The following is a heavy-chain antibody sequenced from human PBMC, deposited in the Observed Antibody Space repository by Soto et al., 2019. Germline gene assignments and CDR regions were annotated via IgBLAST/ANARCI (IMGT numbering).Heavy chain of an antibody. J-gene: IGHJ4*02. Sequence: QVQLVQSGAEEKKPGASVKVSCKSSGYTFTSYAMHWVFQAPGQRLEWMGRINAGNGSTKYSQKFQGRVTITRETTASTAYMERSRLRSEDTALYYCARCIPLPTPLDYWGQGTLVTVSS. V-gene: IGHV1-3*05. CDR1: GYTFTSYA. CDR2: INAGNGST. CDR3: ARCIPLPTPLDY. D-gene: IGHD2-2*02.